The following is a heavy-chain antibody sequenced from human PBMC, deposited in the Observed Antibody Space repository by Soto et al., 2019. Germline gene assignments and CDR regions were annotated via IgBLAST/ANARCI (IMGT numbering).Heavy chain of an antibody. CDR2: ISGTAGIT. D-gene: IGHD6-6*01. CDR1: GFTFNIYP. V-gene: IGHV3-23*01. J-gene: IGHJ6*02. CDR3: ARIHSSSSSDMDV. Sequence: SLRLSCAASGFTFNIYPITWVRQAPGKGLEWVSAISGTAGITYYADSVKGRFTISRDNSKNTLYLQMNSLRAEDTAVYYCARIHSSSSSDMDVWGQGTTVTVSS.